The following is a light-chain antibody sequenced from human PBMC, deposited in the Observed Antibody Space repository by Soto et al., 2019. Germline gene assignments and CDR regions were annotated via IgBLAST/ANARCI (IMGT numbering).Light chain of an antibody. Sequence: IVLTKSPATLSFSPGERATLSCSASQSSSSYLAWYQQKPDQAPRLLIYDASNRATGIPARFSGRGSGTDFTLTIIRLEPADFAVYYCHQRSIWSFTFGTGTKVDIK. CDR2: DAS. V-gene: IGKV3-11*01. J-gene: IGKJ3*01. CDR3: HQRSIWSFT. CDR1: QSSSSY.